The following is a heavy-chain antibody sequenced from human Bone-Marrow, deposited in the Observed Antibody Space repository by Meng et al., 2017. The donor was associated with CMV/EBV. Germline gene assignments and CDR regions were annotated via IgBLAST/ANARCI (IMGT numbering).Heavy chain of an antibody. CDR2: ISSIGSTI. D-gene: IGHD3-9*01. V-gene: IGHV3-11*01. CDR1: GFTFSDYY. CDR3: ARGGYDILAGLGWFDP. Sequence: GEALKISCAASGFTFSDYYMSWIRQAPGKGLEWVSYISSIGSTIYYADSVKGRFTISRDNAKNSLYLQKNSLRADDTAVYDCARGGYDILAGLGWFDPWGQGTLVTVSS. J-gene: IGHJ5*02.